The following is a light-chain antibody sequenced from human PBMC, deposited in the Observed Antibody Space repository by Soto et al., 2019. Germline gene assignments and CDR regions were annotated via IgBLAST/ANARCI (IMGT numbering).Light chain of an antibody. V-gene: IGLV2-14*01. CDR2: DVN. J-gene: IGLJ2*01. CDR1: ISDIGGYNF. CDR3: ASYTRTTTLV. Sequence: QSALTQPDSVSGSTGQSITISCTGTISDIGGYNFISWYQHHPGKAPKLLIYDVNNRPSGISYRVSASKSGNTASRTISGLQAEYEADYYCASYTRTTTLVFGGGTKLTVL.